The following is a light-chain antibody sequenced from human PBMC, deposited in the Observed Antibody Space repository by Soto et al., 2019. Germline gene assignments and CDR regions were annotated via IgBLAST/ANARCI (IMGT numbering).Light chain of an antibody. Sequence: QSALTQPRSVSGSPGQSVTISCTGTSSDVGIYNYVSWYQQHPGKATKLMIYDVTNRPSGVPDRFSASKSGNTASLTISRLQAEDEADYYCCSYAGNHKVFGGGTTLTV. CDR3: CSYAGNHKV. J-gene: IGLJ3*02. V-gene: IGLV2-11*01. CDR2: DVT. CDR1: SSDVGIYNY.